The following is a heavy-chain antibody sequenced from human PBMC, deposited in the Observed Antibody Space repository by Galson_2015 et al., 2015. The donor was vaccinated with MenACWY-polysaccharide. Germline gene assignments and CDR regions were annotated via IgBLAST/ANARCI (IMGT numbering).Heavy chain of an antibody. CDR2: IQCGGSST. CDR3: ARVCIRVVCHAFDI. D-gene: IGHD2-2*01. Sequence: SLRLSCAASGSRFGNSAMSWVRQAPGRGLEWVAVIQCGGSSTVYEDSVKGRFTISRDNSKNTVFLEVNTLGVEDTAVYYCARVCIRVVCHAFDIWGQGTMVTVSA. V-gene: IGHV3-33*01. CDR1: GSRFGNSA. J-gene: IGHJ3*02.